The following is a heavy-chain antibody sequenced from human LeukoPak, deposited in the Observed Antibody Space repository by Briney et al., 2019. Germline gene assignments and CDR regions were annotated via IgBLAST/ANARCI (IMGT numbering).Heavy chain of an antibody. CDR2: ISGSGGST. J-gene: IGHJ4*02. Sequence: GGSLRLSCAASGFTFSSYAMSWVRQAPGKGLEWVSAISGSGGSTYYADSVKGRFTISRDNSKNTLYLQMNSLRAEDTAVYYCAKDGLWFGESDYFDYWGQGTLVTVSS. CDR3: AKDGLWFGESDYFDY. D-gene: IGHD3-10*01. CDR1: GFTFSSYA. V-gene: IGHV3-23*01.